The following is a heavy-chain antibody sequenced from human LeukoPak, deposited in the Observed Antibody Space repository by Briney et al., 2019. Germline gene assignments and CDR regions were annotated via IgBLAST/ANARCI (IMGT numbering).Heavy chain of an antibody. V-gene: IGHV1-18*01. Sequence: ASVKVSCKASGYTFTSYGISWVRQAPGQGLEWMGWISAYNGNTNYAQKLQGRVTMTTDTSTSTAYMELRSLRSDDTAVYYCARTPNGSGKDWFDPWGQGTLVTVSS. CDR1: GYTFTSYG. CDR2: ISAYNGNT. J-gene: IGHJ5*02. CDR3: ARTPNGSGKDWFDP. D-gene: IGHD3-10*01.